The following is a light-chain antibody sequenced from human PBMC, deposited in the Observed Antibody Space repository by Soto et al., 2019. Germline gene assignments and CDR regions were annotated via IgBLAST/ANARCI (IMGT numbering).Light chain of an antibody. J-gene: IGKJ5*01. CDR3: QQYHKWPPIT. CDR1: QSVSSN. CDR2: GAS. V-gene: IGKV3-15*01. Sequence: EIVMTQSPATPSVAPWERATLSCRASQSVSSNLAWYQQKPGQAPRLLSYGASTRATGIPARFSGSGSETEFTLTISSLQSEDSAVYYCQQYHKWPPITFGQGTRLEIK.